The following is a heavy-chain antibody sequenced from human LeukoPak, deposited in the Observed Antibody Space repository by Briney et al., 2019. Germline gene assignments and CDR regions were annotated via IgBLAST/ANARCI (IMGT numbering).Heavy chain of an antibody. J-gene: IGHJ4*02. CDR3: ARGGGYSYGSFDY. CDR2: INRDGSST. Sequence: GGSLRPSCAASGIIFSNYWMHWVRQAPGKGLGWVSRINRDGSSTSYADSVKGRFTISRDNAKNTLYLQMNSLRAEDTAVYYCARGGGYSYGSFDYWGQGTLVTVSS. D-gene: IGHD5-18*01. CDR1: GIIFSNYW. V-gene: IGHV3-74*01.